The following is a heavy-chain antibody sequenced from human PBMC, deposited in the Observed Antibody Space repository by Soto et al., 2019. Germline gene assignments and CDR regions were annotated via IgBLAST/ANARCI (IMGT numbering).Heavy chain of an antibody. Sequence: SVKVSCKASGGTFSSYAISWVRQAPGQGLEWMGGIIPIFGTANYAQKFQGRVTITADESTSTAYMELSSLRSEDTAVYYCARVLALPLRFLTMDVWGQGTTVTVSS. CDR3: ARVLALPLRFLTMDV. CDR2: IIPIFGTA. CDR1: GGTFSSYA. V-gene: IGHV1-69*13. J-gene: IGHJ6*02. D-gene: IGHD3-3*01.